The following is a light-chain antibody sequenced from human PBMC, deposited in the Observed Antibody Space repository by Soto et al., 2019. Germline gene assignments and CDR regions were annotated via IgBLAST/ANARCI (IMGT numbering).Light chain of an antibody. CDR3: GSFAGSNNFPYV. CDR2: EIN. V-gene: IGLV2-8*01. Sequence: QSVLAQPPSASGSPGQSVTISCTGTRSDVGAYDYVSWYQQHPGKAPKLMIYEINKRPSGVPDRFSGSKSCNTASLTGAGLQAEDEADYYCGSFAGSNNFPYVFGSGTKGSV. J-gene: IGLJ1*01. CDR1: RSDVGAYDY.